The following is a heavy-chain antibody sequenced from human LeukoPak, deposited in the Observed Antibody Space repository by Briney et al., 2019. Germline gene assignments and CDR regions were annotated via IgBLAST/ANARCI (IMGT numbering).Heavy chain of an antibody. CDR2: INPKSGGT. CDR1: GYTFTGYY. D-gene: IGHD2-21*01. Sequence: ASVKVPCKASGYTFTGYYMHWVRQAPGQGLEWMGWINPKSGGTNYAQKFQGRVTMTRDTSISTAYMELSRLTSGDTAVYYCARDVDGMDVWGQGTTVTVSS. V-gene: IGHV1-2*02. J-gene: IGHJ6*02. CDR3: ARDVDGMDV.